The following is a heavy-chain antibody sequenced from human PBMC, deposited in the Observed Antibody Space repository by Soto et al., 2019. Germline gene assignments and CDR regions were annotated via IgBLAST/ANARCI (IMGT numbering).Heavy chain of an antibody. Sequence: EVQLVESGGGLVKPGGSLTLSCAASGFSFSNVWMSWVRQAPGKGLEWVGHIKSKSVGGTTDYTAPVKGRFTISRDDSKPTLFLQMIILKAEDTVVYYCTTYSTQTLCEGGPCSSVQTKIHDSWAQGILVTVSS. CDR1: GFSFSNVW. CDR2: IKSKSVGGTT. V-gene: IGHV3-15*01. CDR3: TTYSTQTLCEGGPCSSVQTKIHDS. D-gene: IGHD2-15*01. J-gene: IGHJ4*02.